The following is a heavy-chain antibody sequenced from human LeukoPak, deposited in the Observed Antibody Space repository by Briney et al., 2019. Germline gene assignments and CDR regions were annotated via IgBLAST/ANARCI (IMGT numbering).Heavy chain of an antibody. V-gene: IGHV3-33*01. Sequence: PGGSLRLSCAASGFTFSDFGMHWVRQAPGKGLEWVAVIWYDATKKYYADSVKGRFTISRDDSKNTLYLQMNSLRPEDTAVYYCARDLCSTTSCLDYWGQGTLVTVSS. J-gene: IGHJ4*02. CDR3: ARDLCSTTSCLDY. D-gene: IGHD2-2*01. CDR2: IWYDATKK. CDR1: GFTFSDFG.